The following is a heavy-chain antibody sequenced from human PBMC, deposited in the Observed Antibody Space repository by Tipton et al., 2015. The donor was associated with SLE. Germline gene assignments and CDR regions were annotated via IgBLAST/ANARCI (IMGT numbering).Heavy chain of an antibody. CDR1: GGSFSGYY. CDR3: ARAYNGNYGMDV. D-gene: IGHD1-14*01. J-gene: IGHJ6*02. CDR2: INHSGST. V-gene: IGHV4-34*01. Sequence: TLSLTCAVYGGSFSGYYWSWIRQPPGKGLEWIGEINHSGSTNYNPSLKSRVTISVDTSKNQFSLKLSSVTAADTAVYYCARAYNGNYGMDVWGQGTMVTVSS.